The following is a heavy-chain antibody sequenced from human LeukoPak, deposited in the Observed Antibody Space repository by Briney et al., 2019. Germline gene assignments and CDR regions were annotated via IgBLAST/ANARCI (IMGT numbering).Heavy chain of an antibody. CDR2: ISAYNGNT. D-gene: IGHD2-2*01. Sequence: ASVKVSCKASGYTFTSYGISWVRQAPGQGLEWMGWISAYNGNTNYAQKLQGRVTMTTDTSTSTAYMELRSLRSDDTAVYYCARAYCSSTSCIASFDPWGQGTLVTVSS. V-gene: IGHV1-18*01. CDR3: ARAYCSSTSCIASFDP. J-gene: IGHJ5*02. CDR1: GYTFTSYG.